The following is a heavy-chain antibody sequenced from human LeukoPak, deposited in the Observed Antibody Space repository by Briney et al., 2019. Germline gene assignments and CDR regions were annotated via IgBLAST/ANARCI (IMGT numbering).Heavy chain of an antibody. D-gene: IGHD2-2*02. CDR2: ISYDGSNK. J-gene: IGHJ4*02. Sequence: GGSLRLSCAASGFTFSGYAMHWVRQAPGKGLEWVAVISYDGSNKYYADSVKGRFTISRDNSKNTLYLQMNSLRAEDTAVYYCARGYCSSTSCYTSDYWGQGTLVTVSS. CDR3: ARGYCSSTSCYTSDY. CDR1: GFTFSGYA. V-gene: IGHV3-30-3*01.